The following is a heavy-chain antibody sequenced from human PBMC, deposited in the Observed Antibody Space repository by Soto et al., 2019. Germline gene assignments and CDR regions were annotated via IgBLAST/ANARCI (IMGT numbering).Heavy chain of an antibody. D-gene: IGHD6-13*01. J-gene: IGHJ3*02. CDR1: GYTFTSYY. CDR3: ARWRGIAAAGAGFDI. Sequence: ASVKVSCKASGYTFTSYYRHWVRQAPGQGLEWMGIINPSGGSTSYAQKFQGRVTMTRDTSTSTVYMELSSLRSEDTAVYYCARWRGIAAAGAGFDIWGQGTMVTVS. V-gene: IGHV1-46*01. CDR2: INPSGGST.